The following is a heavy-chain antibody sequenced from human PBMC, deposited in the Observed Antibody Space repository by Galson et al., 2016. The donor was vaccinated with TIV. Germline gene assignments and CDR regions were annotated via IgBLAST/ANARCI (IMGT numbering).Heavy chain of an antibody. J-gene: IGHJ5*02. V-gene: IGHV2-5*01. Sequence: PALVKPTQTLTLTCTLSGFSLSTSAVGVGWIRQPPGKALEWLALIYWNDDKRYSPSLNTRVTITKDTSKTQVLLTMSNVDPVDTATYFCALTPPATQHGSGTYYSVTSYNYFDPWGQGTLVTVSS. CDR2: IYWNDDK. CDR3: ALTPPATQHGSGTYYSVTSYNYFDP. CDR1: GFSLSTSAVG. D-gene: IGHD3-10*01.